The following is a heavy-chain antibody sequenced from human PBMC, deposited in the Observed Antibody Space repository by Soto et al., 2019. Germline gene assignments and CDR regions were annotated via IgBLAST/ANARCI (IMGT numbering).Heavy chain of an antibody. J-gene: IGHJ4*02. CDR1: GFPFSDYW. CDR3: TRATAVSFDS. D-gene: IGHD2-2*01. CDR2: INPDARST. V-gene: IGHV3-74*01. Sequence: EVQLVESGGGLVQPGGALRLSCVASGFPFSDYWMHWVRQVPGKGLEWVSRINPDARSTSNADSVQGRFTISRDNAQNTVFLQMSSLRAEDTAVYYCTRATAVSFDSWGQGTLVTVSS.